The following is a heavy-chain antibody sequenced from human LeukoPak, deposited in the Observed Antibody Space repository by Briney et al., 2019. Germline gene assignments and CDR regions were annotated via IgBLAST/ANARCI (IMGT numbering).Heavy chain of an antibody. Sequence: GGSLRLSRAASGFTFSSYSMNWVRQAPGKGLEWVSPINSSSSYIYYADSVKGRFTISRDNAKNSLYLQMNSLRAEDTAVYYCARYARTIAVAGAYYYYGMDVWGQGTTVTVSS. CDR1: GFTFSSYS. D-gene: IGHD6-19*01. V-gene: IGHV3-21*01. CDR2: INSSSSYI. CDR3: ARYARTIAVAGAYYYYGMDV. J-gene: IGHJ6*02.